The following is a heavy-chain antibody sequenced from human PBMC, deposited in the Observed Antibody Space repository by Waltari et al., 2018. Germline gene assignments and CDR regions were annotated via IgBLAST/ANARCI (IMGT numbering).Heavy chain of an antibody. D-gene: IGHD6-19*01. Sequence: QVQLQQWGAGLLQPSETLSLTCAVYGGSFSGSYWSWLRRPPGKGLEWIGEINHSGSTNYNPSLKSRVTISVDTSKNQFSLKLSSVTAADTAVYYCARPIRGSGWRSLNYWGQGTLVTVSS. CDR2: INHSGST. CDR3: ARPIRGSGWRSLNY. J-gene: IGHJ4*02. V-gene: IGHV4-34*01. CDR1: GGSFSGSY.